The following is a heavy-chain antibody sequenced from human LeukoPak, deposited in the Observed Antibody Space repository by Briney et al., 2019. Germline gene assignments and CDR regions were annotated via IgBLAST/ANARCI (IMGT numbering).Heavy chain of an antibody. CDR1: GGSISSSSYY. CDR3: ARGQRPYSSSWYVAYFDY. CDR2: IYYSGST. D-gene: IGHD6-13*01. J-gene: IGHJ4*02. Sequence: SETLSLTCTVSGGSISSSSYYWGWIRQLPGKELEWIGSIYYSGSTYYNPSLKSRVTISVDTSKNQFSLKLSSVTAADTAVYYCARGQRPYSSSWYVAYFDYWGQGTLVTVSS. V-gene: IGHV4-39*01.